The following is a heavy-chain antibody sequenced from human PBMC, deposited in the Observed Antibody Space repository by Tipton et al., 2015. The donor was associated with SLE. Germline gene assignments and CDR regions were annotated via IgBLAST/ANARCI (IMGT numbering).Heavy chain of an antibody. CDR1: GGSISSSSYY. J-gene: IGHJ4*02. Sequence: TLSLTCTVSGGSISSSSYYWSWIRRHPGKGLEWIGYIYYSGSTYYNPSLKSRVTISVDTSKNQFSLKLSSVTAADTAVYYCARLKRYSSSQYYFDYWGQGTLVTVSS. D-gene: IGHD6-13*01. CDR3: ARLKRYSSSQYYFDY. CDR2: IYYSGST. V-gene: IGHV4-31*03.